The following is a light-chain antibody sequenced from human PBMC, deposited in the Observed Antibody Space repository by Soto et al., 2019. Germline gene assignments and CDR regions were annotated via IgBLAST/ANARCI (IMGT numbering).Light chain of an antibody. CDR1: QRVSSN. CDR2: VAS. CDR3: QQYNTWSPWT. Sequence: EIERTQSPATMSVSPGERATLACRASQRVSSNLACYQQTPGRPHRLLIHVASTRATGVPARFSGSGSGTAFTLTISRLLSEAFSVSYCQQYNTWSPWTFGQATTV. V-gene: IGKV3-15*01. J-gene: IGKJ1*01.